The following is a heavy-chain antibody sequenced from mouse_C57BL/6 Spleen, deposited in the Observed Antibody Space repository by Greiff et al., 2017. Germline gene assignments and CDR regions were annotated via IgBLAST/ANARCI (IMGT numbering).Heavy chain of an antibody. CDR3: ARYYGNYGGAMDY. Sequence: VQLVESGAELAKPGASVKLSCKASGYTFTSYWMHWVKQRPGQGLEWIGYINPSSGYTKYNQKFKDKATLTADKSSSTAYMQLSSLTYEDSAVYYCARYYGNYGGAMDYWGQGTSVTVSS. D-gene: IGHD2-1*01. V-gene: IGHV1-7*01. CDR2: INPSSGYT. CDR1: GYTFTSYW. J-gene: IGHJ4*01.